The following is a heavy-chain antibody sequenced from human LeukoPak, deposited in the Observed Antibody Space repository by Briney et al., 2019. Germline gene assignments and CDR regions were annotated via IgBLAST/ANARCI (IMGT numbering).Heavy chain of an antibody. D-gene: IGHD5-12*01. J-gene: IGHJ4*02. CDR3: AKDSRLYSGYDLSDY. CDR1: GFTFSSYG. CDR2: IRYDGSNK. Sequence: GGSLRLSCAASGFTFSSYGMHWVCQAPGKGLEWVAFIRYDGSNKYYADSVKGRFTISRDNSKNTLYLQMNSLRAEDTAVYYCAKDSRLYSGYDLSDYWGQGTLVTVSS. V-gene: IGHV3-30*02.